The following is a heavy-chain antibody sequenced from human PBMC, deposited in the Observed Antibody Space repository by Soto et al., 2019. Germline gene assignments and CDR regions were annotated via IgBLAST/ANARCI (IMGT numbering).Heavy chain of an antibody. CDR3: ERSGTTTPPFTEK. Sequence: SETLSLTCVVSGYSISSAYYWGWIRQPPGKGLEWVGSVYHSGSTYYNPSLKSRITISLDTSKNHFSLKLRSVTAADSAVYYCERSGTTTPPFTEKWGQGALVTVSS. J-gene: IGHJ4*02. CDR2: VYHSGST. V-gene: IGHV4-38-2*01. D-gene: IGHD1-1*01. CDR1: GYSISSAYY.